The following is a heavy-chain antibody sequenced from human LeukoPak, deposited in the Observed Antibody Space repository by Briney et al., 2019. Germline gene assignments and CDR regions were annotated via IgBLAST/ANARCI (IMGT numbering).Heavy chain of an antibody. CDR1: GYTFTSYG. Sequence: GASVKVSCKASGYTFTSYGISWVRQAPGQGLEWMGWISAYNGNTNYAQKLQGRVTMTTDTSTSTAYMELRSLRSDDTAVYYCARGVFGIVAGGTRFDPWGQGTLVTVSS. V-gene: IGHV1-18*01. CDR3: ARGVFGIVAGGTRFDP. D-gene: IGHD6-13*01. J-gene: IGHJ5*02. CDR2: ISAYNGNT.